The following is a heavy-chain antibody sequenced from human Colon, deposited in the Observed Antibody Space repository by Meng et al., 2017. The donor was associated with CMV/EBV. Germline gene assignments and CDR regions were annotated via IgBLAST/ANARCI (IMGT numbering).Heavy chain of an antibody. CDR2: IYPGDSDT. CDR1: GYSFTSYW. D-gene: IGHD3-10*01. V-gene: IGHV5-51*01. CDR3: ARLGGSGRREVIDGMDV. Sequence: GGSLRLSCKGSGYSFTSYWIGWVRQMPGKGLEWMGIIYPGDSDTRYSPSFQGQVTISADKSISTAYLQWSSLKASDTAMYYCARLGGSGRREVIDGMDVWGQGTTVTVSS. J-gene: IGHJ6*02.